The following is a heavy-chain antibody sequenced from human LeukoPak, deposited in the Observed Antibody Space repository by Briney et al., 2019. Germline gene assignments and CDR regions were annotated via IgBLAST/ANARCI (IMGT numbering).Heavy chain of an antibody. CDR2: IYYSEST. CDR3: ARARGVEVTLGNDGFDI. V-gene: IGHV4-39*01. CDR1: GGSIGSSGYY. D-gene: IGHD2-15*01. J-gene: IGHJ3*02. Sequence: TSETLSLTCTVSGGSIGSSGYYWAWIRQPPGKGLEWIGSIYYSESTYYNPSLKSRVTISVDRSKNQFSLKLSSVTAADSALYYCARARGVEVTLGNDGFDIRGQGTKVTVSS.